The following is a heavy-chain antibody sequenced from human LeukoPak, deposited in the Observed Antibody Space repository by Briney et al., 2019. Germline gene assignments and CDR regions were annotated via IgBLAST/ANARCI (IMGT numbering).Heavy chain of an antibody. CDR3: ARVYDRWFGESSRAFDI. Sequence: GGSLRLSCAASGFTFSSYSMNWVRQAPGKGLEWVSSISSSSSYIYYADSVKGRFTISRDNAKNSLYLQMNSLRAEDTAVYYCARVYDRWFGESSRAFDIWGQGTMVTVSS. J-gene: IGHJ3*02. CDR1: GFTFSSYS. CDR2: ISSSSSYI. V-gene: IGHV3-21*01. D-gene: IGHD3-10*01.